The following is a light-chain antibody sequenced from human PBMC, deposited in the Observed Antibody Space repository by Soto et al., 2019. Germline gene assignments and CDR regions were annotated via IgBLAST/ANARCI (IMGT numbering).Light chain of an antibody. Sequence: QSALTQPPSVSGSPGQSVTISCTGTSSDVGSYNRVSWYQQPPGTATKLMIYEVSNRPSGVPDRFSGSKSGNTASLTISGLQPEDEADYYCNSYTSSNTYVFGTGTKVTV. V-gene: IGLV2-18*02. CDR1: SSDVGSYNR. J-gene: IGLJ1*01. CDR2: EVS. CDR3: NSYTSSNTYV.